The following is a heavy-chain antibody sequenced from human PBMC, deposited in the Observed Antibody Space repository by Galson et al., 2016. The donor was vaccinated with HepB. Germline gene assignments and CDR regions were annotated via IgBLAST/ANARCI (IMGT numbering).Heavy chain of an antibody. CDR3: ARDRAPFSTAAAAPYGMDV. J-gene: IGHJ6*02. D-gene: IGHD6-13*01. CDR1: GYTFASYA. CDR2: INVGQGDT. V-gene: IGHV1-3*01. Sequence: SVKVSCKASGYTFASYAIHWLRQAPGGRLEWMGWINVGQGDTKYSQNFQGRVIISRDTSASTVYMDLSNLRFEDTGLVYCARDRAPFSTAAAAPYGMDVWGQGTMVTVSS.